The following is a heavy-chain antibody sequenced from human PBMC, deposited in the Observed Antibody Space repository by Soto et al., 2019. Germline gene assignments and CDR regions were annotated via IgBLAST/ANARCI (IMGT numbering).Heavy chain of an antibody. D-gene: IGHD3-9*01. J-gene: IGHJ4*02. Sequence: GASVKVSCKASGYTFTSYYMHWVRQAPGQGLEWMGIINPSGGSTSYAQKFQGRVTMTRDTSTSTVYMELSSLRSEDTAVYYCARDNKVLRYFDWLQASPSPENRDDWGQGTLVTVSS. CDR1: GYTFTSYY. V-gene: IGHV1-46*01. CDR2: INPSGGST. CDR3: ARDNKVLRYFDWLQASPSPENRDD.